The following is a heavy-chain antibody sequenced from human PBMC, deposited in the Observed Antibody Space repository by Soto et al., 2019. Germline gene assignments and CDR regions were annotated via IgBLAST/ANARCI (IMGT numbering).Heavy chain of an antibody. V-gene: IGHV3-23*01. Sequence: GGSLRLSCAASGFPFSSYAMSWVRQAPGKGLEWVSVISGSGATIYYADSVKGRFTISRDNSKNTLFLQMNSLRAEDTAIYYCAKDFQRLAVAGPVDSWGQGTLVTVSS. D-gene: IGHD6-19*01. CDR1: GFPFSSYA. J-gene: IGHJ4*02. CDR2: ISGSGATI. CDR3: AKDFQRLAVAGPVDS.